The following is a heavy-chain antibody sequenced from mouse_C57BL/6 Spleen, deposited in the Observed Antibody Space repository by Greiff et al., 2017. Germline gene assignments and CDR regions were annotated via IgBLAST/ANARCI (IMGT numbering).Heavy chain of an antibody. CDR1: GFSLTSYG. CDR2: IWRGGST. V-gene: IGHV2-5*01. J-gene: IGHJ1*03. D-gene: IGHD1-1*01. Sequence: QVQLQQSGPGLVQPSQSLSITCTVSGFSLTSYGVHWVRQSPGKGLEWLGVIWRGGSTDYNAAFMSRLSITKDNAKSQVFFKMNSLQADDTAIYYCAKDHYYGSSTWYFDVWGTGTTGTVSS. CDR3: AKDHYYGSSTWYFDV.